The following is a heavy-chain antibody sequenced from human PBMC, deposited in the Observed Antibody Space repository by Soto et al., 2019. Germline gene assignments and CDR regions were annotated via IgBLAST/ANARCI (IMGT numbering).Heavy chain of an antibody. CDR2: ISYDGSNK. CDR1: GFTFSSYA. V-gene: IGHV3-30-3*01. Sequence: GGSLRLSCAASGFTFSSYAMHWVRQAPGKGLEWVAVISYDGSNKYYADSVKGRFTISRDNSKNTLYLQMNSLRAEDTAVYYCAVLYSSGWGSTKHTSLYYYYYGMDVWGQGTTVTVSS. D-gene: IGHD6-19*01. CDR3: AVLYSSGWGSTKHTSLYYYYYGMDV. J-gene: IGHJ6*02.